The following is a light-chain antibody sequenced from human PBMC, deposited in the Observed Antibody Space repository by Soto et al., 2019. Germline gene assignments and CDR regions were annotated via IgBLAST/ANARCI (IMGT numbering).Light chain of an antibody. CDR1: QYISSW. V-gene: IGKV1-5*03. CDR2: KAS. J-gene: IGKJ1*01. CDR3: QQYNSQRT. Sequence: DIQMTQSPSTLSASVGDRVTITCRASQYISSWLAWYQQKPGKAPKLLIYKASSLESGVPSRFSGSGSGTEFTLTIRSLQPDDFATYYCQQYNSQRTFGQGTKVEIK.